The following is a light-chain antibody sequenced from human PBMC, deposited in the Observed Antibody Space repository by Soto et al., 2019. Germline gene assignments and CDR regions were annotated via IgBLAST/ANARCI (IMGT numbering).Light chain of an antibody. CDR2: GAS. Sequence: EIVLTQSPGTLSLSPGERATLSCRASQSVTSNFLAWYQQKPGQAPRLLIYGASTRAAGVPDRFSGSGSGTDFTLTITRLEPKDFAVYYCQQYGRSPLMYTFGQGTKV. J-gene: IGKJ2*01. V-gene: IGKV3-20*01. CDR1: QSVTSNF. CDR3: QQYGRSPLMYT.